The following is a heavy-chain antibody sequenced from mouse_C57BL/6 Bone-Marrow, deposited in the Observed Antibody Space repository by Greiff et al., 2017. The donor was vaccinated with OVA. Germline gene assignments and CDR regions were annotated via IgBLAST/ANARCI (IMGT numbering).Heavy chain of an antibody. CDR2: IDPSDSYT. CDR3: AIYGSSPMDD. V-gene: IGHV1-50*01. Sequence: QVQLQQPGAELVKPGASVKLSCKASGYTFTSYWMQWVKQRPGQGLEWIGEIDPSDSYTNYNQKFKGKATLTVDTSSSTAYMQLISLTSEDSAVYYCAIYGSSPMDDWGQGTSVTVSS. CDR1: GYTFTSYW. J-gene: IGHJ4*01. D-gene: IGHD1-1*01.